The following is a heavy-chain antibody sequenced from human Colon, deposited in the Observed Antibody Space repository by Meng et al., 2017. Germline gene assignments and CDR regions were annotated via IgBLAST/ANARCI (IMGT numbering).Heavy chain of an antibody. J-gene: IGHJ4*02. Sequence: GEVVESGGGLVQPGGSLRLSCVASGFTFSSYAMSWVRQAPGKGLEWVSAISNSGTSTYDADSVKGRFTISRDNSRNTLYLQMNSLRAEDTAVYYCAKGRTSDYWGQGTLVTVSS. CDR3: AKGRTSDY. D-gene: IGHD3/OR15-3a*01. CDR2: ISNSGTST. CDR1: GFTFSSYA. V-gene: IGHV3-23*04.